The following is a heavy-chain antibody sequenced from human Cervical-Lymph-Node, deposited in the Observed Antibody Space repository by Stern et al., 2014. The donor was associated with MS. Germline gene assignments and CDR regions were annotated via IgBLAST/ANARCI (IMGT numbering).Heavy chain of an antibody. CDR1: GGSISSSGYY. CDR3: ATTRWDLFTWNWFDP. V-gene: IGHV4-61*02. J-gene: IGHJ5*02. D-gene: IGHD1-26*01. CDR2: IHDSGST. Sequence: VQLVESGPGLVKPSQTLSLTCTVSGGSISSSGYYWSWIRQPADKGLEWIGRIHDSGSTYYNPSLKSRVTLSMETATNQFSPKLPPVTAADTAVYYCATTRWDLFTWNWFDPWGQGTLVTVSS.